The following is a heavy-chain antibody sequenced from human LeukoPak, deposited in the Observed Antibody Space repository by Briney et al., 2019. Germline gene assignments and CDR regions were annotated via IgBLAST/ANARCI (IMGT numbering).Heavy chain of an antibody. Sequence: SETLSLTCAVYGGSFSGYYWSWIRQPPGKGLEWIGEINHSGSTNYNPSLKSRVTISEDTSKNQFSLKLSSVTAADTAVYYCARRSGGYLYYFDYWGQGTLVTVSS. CDR3: ARRSGGYLYYFDY. CDR2: INHSGST. V-gene: IGHV4-34*01. CDR1: GGSFSGYY. D-gene: IGHD5-12*01. J-gene: IGHJ4*02.